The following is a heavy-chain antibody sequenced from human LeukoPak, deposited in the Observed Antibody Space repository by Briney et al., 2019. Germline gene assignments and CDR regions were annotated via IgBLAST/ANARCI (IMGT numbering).Heavy chain of an antibody. Sequence: PSETLSLTCAVYGGSFSGYYWGWIRQPPGKGLEWIGSIYYSGSIYYNPSLKSRVTISVDTSKNQFSLKLSSVTAANTAVYYCASLRERSYYARGFDYWGQGTLVTVSS. CDR3: ASLRERSYYARGFDY. CDR1: GGSFSGYY. J-gene: IGHJ4*02. CDR2: IYYSGSI. V-gene: IGHV4-39*01. D-gene: IGHD3-3*01.